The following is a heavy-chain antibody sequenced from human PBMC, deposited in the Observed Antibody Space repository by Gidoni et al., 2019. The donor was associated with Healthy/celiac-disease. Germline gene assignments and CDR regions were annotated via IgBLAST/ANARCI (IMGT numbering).Heavy chain of an antibody. CDR3: ARGDGGSSGWYDPQRNSRGFAFDI. J-gene: IGHJ3*02. CDR1: GYTFTSYG. Sequence: QVQLVQSGAEVKKPGASVKVSCKASGYTFTSYGISWVRRAPGQGLEWMVWISAYNGNTNYAQKLKGRVTMTTDTSTSTAYMELSSLRSDDTAVYYCARGDGGSSGWYDPQRNSRGFAFDIWGQGTMVTVSS. D-gene: IGHD6-19*01. V-gene: IGHV1-18*01. CDR2: ISAYNGNT.